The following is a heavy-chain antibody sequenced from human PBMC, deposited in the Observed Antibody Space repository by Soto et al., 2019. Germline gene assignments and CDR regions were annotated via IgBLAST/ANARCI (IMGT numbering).Heavy chain of an antibody. CDR2: IGGSSGHI. V-gene: IGHV3-21*01. J-gene: IGHJ4*02. D-gene: IGHD2-8*01. CDR1: GFTFSSYS. CDR3: ARTNGAYSNYFDY. Sequence: EVPLVESGGDLVKPGGSLRLSCAASGFTFSSYSMVWVRQAPEKGLEWVSSIGGSSGHIYYADSLKGRFTISRDNAKNSLYLQMNSLRVDDTAVYYCARTNGAYSNYFDYWGQGTLVTVSS.